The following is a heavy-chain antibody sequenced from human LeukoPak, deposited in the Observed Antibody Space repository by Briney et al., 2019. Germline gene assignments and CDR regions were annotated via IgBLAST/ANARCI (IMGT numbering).Heavy chain of an antibody. Sequence: SETLSPTCTVSGVSVTSYYWSWLRQPAGKGLEWIGRIYTSGSTSYNPSLRSRLTMSVDTSKNQFSLNLSSVTAADTAVYYCARFTKDSSSSSGYYFDYWGQGTLVTVSS. J-gene: IGHJ4*02. CDR3: ARFTKDSSSSSGYYFDY. V-gene: IGHV4-4*07. D-gene: IGHD6-13*01. CDR2: IYTSGST. CDR1: GVSVTSYY.